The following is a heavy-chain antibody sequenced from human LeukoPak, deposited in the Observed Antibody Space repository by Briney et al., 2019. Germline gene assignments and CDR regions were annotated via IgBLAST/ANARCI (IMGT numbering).Heavy chain of an antibody. CDR2: IRNKAYGGTT. D-gene: IGHD5-12*01. Sequence: GGSLRLSCTASGFTFGDYAMSWFRQAPGKGLEWVGFIRNKAYGGTTEYAASVKCRFTISRDDSKSIAYLQMNSLKTEDTAVYYCTRDFSIVATITPPFDYWGQGTLVTVSS. V-gene: IGHV3-49*03. CDR1: GFTFGDYA. CDR3: TRDFSIVATITPPFDY. J-gene: IGHJ4*02.